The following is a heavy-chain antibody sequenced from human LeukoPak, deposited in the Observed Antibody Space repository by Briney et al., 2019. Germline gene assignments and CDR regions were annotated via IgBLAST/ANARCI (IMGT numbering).Heavy chain of an antibody. CDR3: ARGPSGAAAGYLSGAFLNY. V-gene: IGHV1-2*02. J-gene: IGHJ4*02. Sequence: ASVKVSCKASGYTFTGYYLHWVRQAPGQGLEWMGWINPNSGGTNYAQKLQGRVTMTRDTSITTAYLELSRLKSDDTAVYYCARGPSGAAAGYLSGAFLNYWGQGTLATVST. CDR2: INPNSGGT. CDR1: GYTFTGYY. D-gene: IGHD2-15*01.